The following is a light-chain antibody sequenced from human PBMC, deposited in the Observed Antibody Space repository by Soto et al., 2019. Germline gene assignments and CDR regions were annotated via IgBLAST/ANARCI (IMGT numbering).Light chain of an antibody. CDR3: QQRGSWHPSIT. CDR2: DAS. V-gene: IGKV3-11*01. J-gene: IGKJ5*01. CDR1: QSVSHA. Sequence: EVVLTQSPATLSLSPGDRATLSCRASQSVSHALAWYQQKPGQAPRLLIHDASSRATGIPARFSGSGSETDFTLTISSLEPEDFAVYYCQQRGSWHPSITFGKGTRLEIK.